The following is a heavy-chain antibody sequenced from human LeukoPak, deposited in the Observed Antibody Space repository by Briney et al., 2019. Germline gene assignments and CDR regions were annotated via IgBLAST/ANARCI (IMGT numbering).Heavy chain of an antibody. CDR2: ISAYNGNT. CDR1: GYSFTTYG. Sequence: ASVKVSCKASGYSFTTYGITWVRQAPGQGLAWMGWISAYNGNTNYAQKLQGRVTMTTDTSTSTPYMELRSLTSDDTAVYYCARDMIAARPNGFDPWGQGTLVTVSS. V-gene: IGHV1-18*01. D-gene: IGHD6-6*01. CDR3: ARDMIAARPNGFDP. J-gene: IGHJ5*02.